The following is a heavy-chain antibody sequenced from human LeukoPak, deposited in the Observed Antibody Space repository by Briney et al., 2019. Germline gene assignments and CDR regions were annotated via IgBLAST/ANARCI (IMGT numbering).Heavy chain of an antibody. D-gene: IGHD6-13*01. J-gene: IGHJ4*02. CDR2: ISGSGGST. CDR3: APRTGYSSSWVDY. CDR1: GFTFSSYA. V-gene: IGHV3-23*01. Sequence: GGSLRLSCAASGFTFSSYAMSWVRQAPGKGLEWVSAISGSGGSTYYADSVKGRFTISRDNSKNTLYLQMISLRAEDTAVYYCAPRTGYSSSWVDYWGQGTLVTVSS.